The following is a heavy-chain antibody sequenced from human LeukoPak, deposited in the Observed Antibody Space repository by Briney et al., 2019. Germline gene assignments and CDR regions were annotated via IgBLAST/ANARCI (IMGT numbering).Heavy chain of an antibody. Sequence: PGGSLRLSCAASGFTFSSYSMMWVRQAPGKGLEWVSYISSSSTTIHYADSVKGRFTISRDNARNSLDLQMTSLRAEDTAVYYCAGGTGWITDYWGQGTLVTVSP. J-gene: IGHJ4*02. CDR2: ISSSSTTI. V-gene: IGHV3-48*04. D-gene: IGHD6-25*01. CDR3: AGGTGWITDY. CDR1: GFTFSSYS.